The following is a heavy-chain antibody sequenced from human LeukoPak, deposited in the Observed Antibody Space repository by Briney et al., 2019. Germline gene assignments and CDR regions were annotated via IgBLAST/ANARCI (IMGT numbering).Heavy chain of an antibody. Sequence: GASVKVSCKASGYTFTSYGINWVRQAPGQGLEWMGWISAHNGHTNYAQKLQGRVTMTRDTSTSTAYMELSSLRSDDTAVYYCARDNSSPGGLGWWGQGTLVTVSS. CDR1: GYTFTSYG. D-gene: IGHD6-19*01. V-gene: IGHV1-18*01. J-gene: IGHJ4*02. CDR3: ARDNSSPGGLGW. CDR2: ISAHNGHT.